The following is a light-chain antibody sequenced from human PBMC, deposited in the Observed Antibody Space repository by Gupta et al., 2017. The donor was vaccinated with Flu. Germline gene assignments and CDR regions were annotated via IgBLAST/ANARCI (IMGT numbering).Light chain of an antibody. J-gene: IGLJ3*02. CDR3: QSYDSSLSGWV. CDR1: SSNIGAGYD. CDR2: GNS. Sequence: QSVLTQPPSVSGAPGPTVTIPSPGSSSNIGAGYDVHWYQQLPGTAPKLLIYGNSNRPSGVPDRFSGSKPGTSASLAITGLQAEDEADYYCQSYDSSLSGWVFGGGTKLTVL. V-gene: IGLV1-40*01.